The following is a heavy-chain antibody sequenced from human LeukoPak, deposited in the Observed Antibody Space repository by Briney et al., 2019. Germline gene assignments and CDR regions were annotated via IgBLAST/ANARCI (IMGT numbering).Heavy chain of an antibody. Sequence: SETLSLTCSVSGGSISSDNWNWIRQPPGKGLEWIGYIYYSGSTNYNPSLKSRVTISVDTSKNQFSLKLSSVTAADTAVYYCARDKGGVNYWGQGTLVTVSS. CDR3: ARDKGGVNY. CDR2: IYYSGST. J-gene: IGHJ4*02. V-gene: IGHV4-59*01. CDR1: GGSISSDN. D-gene: IGHD1-26*01.